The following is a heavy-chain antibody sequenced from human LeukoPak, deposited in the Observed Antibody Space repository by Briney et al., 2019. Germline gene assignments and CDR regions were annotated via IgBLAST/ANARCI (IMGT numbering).Heavy chain of an antibody. D-gene: IGHD5-12*01. J-gene: IGHJ4*02. Sequence: ASVTVSCKASGYTFTGYYMHWVRQAPGQGLEWMGWINPNSGGTNYAQKFQGRVTMTRDTSISAAYMELSRLRSDDTAVYYCARARVAEPLFDYWGQGTLVTVSS. V-gene: IGHV1-2*02. CDR1: GYTFTGYY. CDR2: INPNSGGT. CDR3: ARARVAEPLFDY.